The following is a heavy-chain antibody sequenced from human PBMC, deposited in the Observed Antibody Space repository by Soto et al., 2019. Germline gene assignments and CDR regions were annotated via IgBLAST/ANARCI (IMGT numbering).Heavy chain of an antibody. D-gene: IGHD3-9*01. J-gene: IGHJ4*02. Sequence: PSETLSLTCTVSGGSISSYYWSWIRQPPGKGLEWIGYIYYSGSTNYNPSLKSRVTISVDTSKNQFSLKLSSVTAADTAVYYCARAPSDILTGYHHFDYWGQGTLVTVSS. CDR1: GGSISSYY. CDR3: ARAPSDILTGYHHFDY. V-gene: IGHV4-59*01. CDR2: IYYSGST.